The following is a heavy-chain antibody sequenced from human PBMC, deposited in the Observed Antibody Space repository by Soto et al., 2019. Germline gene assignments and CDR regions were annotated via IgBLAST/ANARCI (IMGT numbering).Heavy chain of an antibody. D-gene: IGHD3-22*01. CDR1: GYTFTGFY. Sequence: ASVKVSCKASGYTFTGFYLHWVRQAPGQGLEWMGWISAYNGNTNYAQKLQGRVTMTTDTSTSTAYMELRSLRSDDTAVYYCARDVTMIVVEDPNWFDPWGQGTLVTVSS. CDR2: ISAYNGNT. V-gene: IGHV1-18*04. CDR3: ARDVTMIVVEDPNWFDP. J-gene: IGHJ5*02.